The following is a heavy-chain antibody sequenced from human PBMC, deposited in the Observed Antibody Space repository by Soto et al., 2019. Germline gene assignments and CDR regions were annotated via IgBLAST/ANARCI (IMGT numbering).Heavy chain of an antibody. Sequence: EVQLLESGGGLVQPGGSLRLSCAASGFTFSSYAMSWVRQAPGKGLEWVSGISGSGGSTYYADSVKGRFTISRDNSKNTLYLQMNSLRAEDTAVYSCAKDSYVEGMGAFDYWGQGTLVIVSS. CDR2: ISGSGGST. CDR3: AKDSYVEGMGAFDY. V-gene: IGHV3-23*01. D-gene: IGHD2-21*01. J-gene: IGHJ4*02. CDR1: GFTFSSYA.